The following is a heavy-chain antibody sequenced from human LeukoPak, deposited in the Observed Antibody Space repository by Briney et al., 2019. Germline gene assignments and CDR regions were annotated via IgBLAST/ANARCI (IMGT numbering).Heavy chain of an antibody. V-gene: IGHV4-30-2*01. CDR3: ARARDFGYFDY. Sequence: SETLSLTCTVSGGSISSYSWSWIRQPPGKGLEWIGYIYHSGSTYYNPSLKSRVTISVDRSKNQFSLKLSSVTAADTAVYYCARARDFGYFDYWGQGTLVTVSS. J-gene: IGHJ4*02. CDR2: IYHSGST. CDR1: GGSISSYS. D-gene: IGHD5-24*01.